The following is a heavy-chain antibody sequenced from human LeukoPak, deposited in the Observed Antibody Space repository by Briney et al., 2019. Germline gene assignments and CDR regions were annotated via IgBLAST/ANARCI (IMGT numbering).Heavy chain of an antibody. CDR1: GFTFSSYW. V-gene: IGHV3-7*01. J-gene: IGHJ4*02. CDR3: ARAGYSSGWDY. CDR2: IKQDGSEK. Sequence: PGGSLRLSCAASGFTFSSYWMSWVRQAPGKGLEWVANIKQDGSEKYHVDSVKGRFTISRDNAENSLYLRMNSLRGEDTAVYFCARAGYSSGWDYWGQGTLVTVSS. D-gene: IGHD6-19*01.